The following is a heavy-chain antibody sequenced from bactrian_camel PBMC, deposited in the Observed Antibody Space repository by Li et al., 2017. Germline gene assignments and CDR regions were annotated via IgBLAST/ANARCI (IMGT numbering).Heavy chain of an antibody. V-gene: IGHV3S54*01. Sequence: HVRLVESGGGSVQTGGSLKLSCDASENIFSNCGMAWYRQVPGKQRDLVSRISRTDGSAWYADSVKGRFTISHNNKSAPWLQMNSLKPEDTAMYYCAASGNVYACLRGSNALGAADFRYWGQGTQVTV. J-gene: IGHJ6*01. CDR1: ENIFSNCG. D-gene: IGHD1*01. CDR2: ISRTDGSA. CDR3: AASGNVYACLRGSNALGAADFRY.